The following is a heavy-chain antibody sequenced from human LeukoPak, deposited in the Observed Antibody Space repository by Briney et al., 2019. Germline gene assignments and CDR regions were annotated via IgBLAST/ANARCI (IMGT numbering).Heavy chain of an antibody. CDR1: GFTFSSYW. CDR3: RARVAGARGAFDI. V-gene: IGHV3-7*03. Sequence: GGSLRLSCAASGFTFSSYWMSWVRQAPGKGLEWVANIKQDGSEKYYVDSVKGRFTISRDNAKNSLYLQMNSLRAEDTAVYYCRARVAGARGAFDIWGQGTMVTVSS. CDR2: IKQDGSEK. J-gene: IGHJ3*02. D-gene: IGHD2-15*01.